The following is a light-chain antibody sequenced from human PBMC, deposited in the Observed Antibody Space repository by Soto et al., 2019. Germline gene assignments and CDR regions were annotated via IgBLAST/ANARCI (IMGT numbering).Light chain of an antibody. V-gene: IGKV1-9*01. CDR2: IAS. CDR3: QQYNNWPRT. CDR1: QGIRSY. Sequence: IQLTQSPSSLSASVGDRVAITCRASQGIRSYLAWYQQKPGEAPKLLISIASILQSGVPSRFSGSGSGTEFTLTISSLQSEDFAVYYCQQYNNWPRTFGQGTKVDIK. J-gene: IGKJ1*01.